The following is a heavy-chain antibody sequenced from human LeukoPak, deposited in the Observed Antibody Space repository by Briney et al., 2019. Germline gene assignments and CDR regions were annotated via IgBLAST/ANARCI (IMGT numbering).Heavy chain of an antibody. V-gene: IGHV5-51*01. Sequence: GESLKISCKGSGYSFSTYWIAWVRQMPGKGLEWMGIIYPGDSDTRYSPSFQGQVTISVDKSISTAYLQWSSLRASDTAMYYCASDGSGFYYNYWGQGTLVTVSS. CDR1: GYSFSTYW. D-gene: IGHD3-22*01. CDR2: IYPGDSDT. CDR3: ASDGSGFYYNY. J-gene: IGHJ4*02.